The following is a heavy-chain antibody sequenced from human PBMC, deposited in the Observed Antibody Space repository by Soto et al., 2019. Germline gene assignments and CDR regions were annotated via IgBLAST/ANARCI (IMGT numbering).Heavy chain of an antibody. CDR2: IWYDGSNK. V-gene: IGHV3-33*01. Sequence: GGSLRLSCAASGFTFSSYGMHWVRQAPGKGLEWVAVIWYDGSNKYYADSVKGRFTISRDNSKNTPYLQMNSLRAEDTAVYYCARDGGLGYSYGIDYWGQGTLVTVSS. CDR3: ARDGGLGYSYGIDY. D-gene: IGHD5-18*01. J-gene: IGHJ4*02. CDR1: GFTFSSYG.